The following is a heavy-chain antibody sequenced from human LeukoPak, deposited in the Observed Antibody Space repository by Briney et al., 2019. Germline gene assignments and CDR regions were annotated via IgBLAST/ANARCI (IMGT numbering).Heavy chain of an antibody. CDR3: ARTYCRGGTCYSWDH. CDR1: GDSISIGDYY. J-gene: IGHJ4*02. D-gene: IGHD2-15*01. V-gene: IGHV4-31*03. CDR2: INYSGTT. Sequence: PSQTLSLTCTVSGDSISIGDYYWSWARQHPGKGLEWIGYINYSGTTYYNPSLTSRVTISVDTSKNQFSLKLSSVTAADTAVYYCARTYCRGGTCYSWDHWGQGTLVTVSS.